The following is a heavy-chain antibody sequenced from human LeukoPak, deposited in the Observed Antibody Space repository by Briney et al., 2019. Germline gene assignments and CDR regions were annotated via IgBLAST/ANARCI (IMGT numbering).Heavy chain of an antibody. V-gene: IGHV3-30*04. Sequence: GGSLRLSCAAPGFTFSSHTMDWGRQAPGKGLERVSPILTDAMHENHAESVKGGLTISRDNSKSTVHLQMDSLRPDNTVVYYCVRDGMAGTPNAFDVWGQGAMVTVVS. CDR1: GFTFSSHT. CDR2: ILTDAMHE. D-gene: IGHD6-19*01. CDR3: VRDGMAGTPNAFDV. J-gene: IGHJ3*01.